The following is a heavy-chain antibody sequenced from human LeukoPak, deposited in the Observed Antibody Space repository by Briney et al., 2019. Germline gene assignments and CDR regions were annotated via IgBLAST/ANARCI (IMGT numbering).Heavy chain of an antibody. J-gene: IGHJ6*02. Sequence: PGGSLRLSCAASGFTFSDYYMSSIRQAPGKGLEWVSYSSSSGSTIYYADSVKGRFTISRDNAKNSLYLQMNSLRAEDTAVYYCARKLRFLEWLLGFGMDVWGQGTTVTVSS. CDR1: GFTFSDYY. CDR2: SSSSGSTI. D-gene: IGHD3-3*01. V-gene: IGHV3-11*01. CDR3: ARKLRFLEWLLGFGMDV.